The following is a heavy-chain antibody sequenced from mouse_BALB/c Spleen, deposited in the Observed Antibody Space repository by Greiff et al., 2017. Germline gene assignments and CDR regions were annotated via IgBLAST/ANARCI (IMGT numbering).Heavy chain of an antibody. CDR1: GFTFSDYG. D-gene: IGHD4-1*01. V-gene: IGHV5-15*02. CDR2: ISNLAYSI. J-gene: IGHJ2*01. CDR3: ARDLGLEGYFDY. Sequence: EVQLVESGGGLVQPGGSRKLSCAASGFTFSDYGMAWVRQAPGKGPEWVAFISNLAYSIYYADTVTGRFTISRENAKNTLYLEMSSLRSEDTAMYYCARDLGLEGYFDYWGQGTTLTVSS.